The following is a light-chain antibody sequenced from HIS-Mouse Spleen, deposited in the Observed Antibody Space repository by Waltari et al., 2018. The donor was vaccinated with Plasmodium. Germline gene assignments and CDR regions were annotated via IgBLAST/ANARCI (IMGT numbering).Light chain of an antibody. Sequence: AIQLTQSPSSLSASVGARVTITCRASQGISSALAWYQQKPGKAPELLIYDASSLETGVPSRFGGSGSGTDCTLTISSLQPEDCATYYCQQFNSYPLTFGGGTKVEIK. J-gene: IGKJ4*01. CDR3: QQFNSYPLT. V-gene: IGKV1-13*02. CDR1: QGISSA. CDR2: DAS.